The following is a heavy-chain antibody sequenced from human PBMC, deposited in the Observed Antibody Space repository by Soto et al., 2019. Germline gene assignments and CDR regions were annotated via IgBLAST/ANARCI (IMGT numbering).Heavy chain of an antibody. J-gene: IGHJ4*02. CDR3: ARDMNY. Sequence: GGSLRLSCAASGFILSSYSINWVRQAPGKGLEWVSYISVTGSTIRYADSVKGRFTISRDNANNSLYLQMNSLRDEDTAVYYCARDMNYWGQGTLVTVSS. V-gene: IGHV3-48*02. D-gene: IGHD3-16*01. CDR1: GFILSSYS. CDR2: ISVTGSTI.